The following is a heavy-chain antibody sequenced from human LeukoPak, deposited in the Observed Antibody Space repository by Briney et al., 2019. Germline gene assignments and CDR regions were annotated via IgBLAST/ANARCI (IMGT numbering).Heavy chain of an antibody. J-gene: IGHJ1*01. Sequence: GVPLQISSKASGYSFTSYWIGRMGPMSAKRQEWMVIIYADDSDTRYTPSFQGQVTISVDKSINTAYLQWSSLKAADTAIYYCARREGYNLLGHWGQGTLVTVSS. CDR2: IYADDSDT. CDR3: ARREGYNLLGH. CDR1: GYSFTSYW. V-gene: IGHV5-51*01. D-gene: IGHD1-1*01.